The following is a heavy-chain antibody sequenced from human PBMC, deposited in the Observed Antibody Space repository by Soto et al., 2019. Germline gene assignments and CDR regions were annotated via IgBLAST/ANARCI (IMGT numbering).Heavy chain of an antibody. CDR1: GGSFSDYY. CDR3: ARRLTVYDLWSGQLGEV. CDR2: VNYSGCT. Sequence: PSETLSLTCAAYGGSFSDYYWSWIRQPPGKGLKWIGEVNYSGCTNYNPSLKSRVNMSVDTSKNQLSLKLSYVTAEDTPVYYCARRLTVYDLWSGQLGEVWAEGITVTVS. J-gene: IGHJ6*02. V-gene: IGHV4-34*01. D-gene: IGHD3-3*01.